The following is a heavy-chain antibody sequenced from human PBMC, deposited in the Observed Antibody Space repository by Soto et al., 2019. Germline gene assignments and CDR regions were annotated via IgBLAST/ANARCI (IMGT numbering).Heavy chain of an antibody. D-gene: IGHD1-26*01. CDR3: ARTPLRDESYSIPRTFDC. V-gene: IGHV4-39*01. Sequence: QLQLQESGPGLVKPSETLSLTCTVSGDSINKNNYCWGWMRQPPGKGLEYIGSICYGGATHFNPFLESRVTMSVDTSKSQFSLKVTSVTAADTAIYYCARTPLRDESYSIPRTFDCWGQGTLVAVSS. J-gene: IGHJ4*02. CDR1: GDSINKNNYC. CDR2: ICYGGAT.